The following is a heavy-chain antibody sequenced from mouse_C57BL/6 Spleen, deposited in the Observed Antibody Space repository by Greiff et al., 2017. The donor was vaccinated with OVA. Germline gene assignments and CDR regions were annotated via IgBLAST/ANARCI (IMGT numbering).Heavy chain of an antibody. J-gene: IGHJ4*01. D-gene: IGHD2-1*01. V-gene: IGHV1-52*01. CDR3: ARTIYYCNSYAMDY. CDR2: IDPSDSET. CDR1: GYTFTSYW. Sequence: VQLQQPGAELVRPGSSVKLSCKASGYTFTSYWMHWVKQRPIQGLEWIGNIDPSDSETHYNQKFKDKATLTVDKSSSTAYMQLSSLTSEDSAVYYCARTIYYCNSYAMDYWGQGTSVTVSS.